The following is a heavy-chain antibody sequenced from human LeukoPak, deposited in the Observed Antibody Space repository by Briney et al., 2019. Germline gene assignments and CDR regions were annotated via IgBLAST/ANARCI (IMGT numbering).Heavy chain of an antibody. D-gene: IGHD2-8*01. V-gene: IGHV3-23*01. Sequence: GGSLRLSCAASGFTFSSYAMSWVRQAPGKGLEWVSAISGSGGSTYYADSVKGRFTISRDNSKNTLYLQMNSLRAEDTAVYYCARDICTNGVCSKFDYWGQGTLVTVSS. CDR3: ARDICTNGVCSKFDY. CDR2: ISGSGGST. J-gene: IGHJ4*02. CDR1: GFTFSSYA.